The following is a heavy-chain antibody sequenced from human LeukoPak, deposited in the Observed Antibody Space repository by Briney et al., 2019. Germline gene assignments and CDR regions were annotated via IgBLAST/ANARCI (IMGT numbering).Heavy chain of an antibody. CDR3: ARNPPYDSSGFDY. Sequence: SETLSLTCAVSGGSISSGGYPWSWIRQPPGKGLEWIGYIYHSGSTYYNPSLKSRVTISVDRSKNQFSLKLSSVTAADTAVYYCARNPPYDSSGFDYWGQGTLVTVSS. J-gene: IGHJ4*02. D-gene: IGHD3-22*01. CDR2: IYHSGST. V-gene: IGHV4-30-2*01. CDR1: GGSISSGGYP.